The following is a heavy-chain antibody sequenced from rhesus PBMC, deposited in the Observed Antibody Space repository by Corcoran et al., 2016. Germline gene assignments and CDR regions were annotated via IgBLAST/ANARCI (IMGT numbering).Heavy chain of an antibody. CDR2: SYGGSGST. V-gene: IGHV4S7*01. CDR3: ARDSSGYSGSWGSYAFDF. D-gene: IGHD6-25*01. J-gene: IGHJ3*01. Sequence: QVQLQESGPGVVKPSETLSPTCAVSGGAISGYYLWSWIRQRPGKGLEWIGYSYGGSGSTSYNPALKSRVIISIDTAKNQFSLKLSSVTAADTAVYYCARDSSGYSGSWGSYAFDFWGQGLRVTVSS. CDR1: GGAISGYYL.